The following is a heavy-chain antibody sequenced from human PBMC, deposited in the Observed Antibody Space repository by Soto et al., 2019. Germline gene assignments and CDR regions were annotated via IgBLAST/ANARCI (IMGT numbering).Heavy chain of an antibody. Sequence: GGSLRLSCAASGFTFSSYAMSWVRQAPGKGLEWVSAISGSGGSTCYADSVKGRFTISSDNSKNTLYLQMNSLRAEDTAVYYCAKVPGQWLVPDYFDYWGQGTLVTVSS. V-gene: IGHV3-23*01. CDR2: ISGSGGST. CDR1: GFTFSSYA. J-gene: IGHJ4*02. CDR3: AKVPGQWLVPDYFDY. D-gene: IGHD6-19*01.